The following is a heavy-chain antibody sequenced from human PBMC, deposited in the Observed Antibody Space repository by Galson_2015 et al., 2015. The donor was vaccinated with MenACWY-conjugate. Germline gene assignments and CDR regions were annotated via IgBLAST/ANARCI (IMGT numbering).Heavy chain of an antibody. CDR1: GFTFRDYA. V-gene: IGHV3-49*04. J-gene: IGHJ4*02. D-gene: IGHD2-2*01. CDR3: ARGQTVPGAKSYFDY. CDR2: IRSKAFGETT. Sequence: SLRLSCAGSGFTFRDYALSWVRQAPGKGLECIGFIRSKAFGETTEYAASVKGRFTISRDASKSIAYMQMNSLKNEDTDVYYCARGQTVPGAKSYFDYWGQGTLVTVSS.